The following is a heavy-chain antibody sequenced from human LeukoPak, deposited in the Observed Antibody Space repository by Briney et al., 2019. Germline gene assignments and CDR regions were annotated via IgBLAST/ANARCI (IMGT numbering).Heavy chain of an antibody. CDR1: GFTFSSYG. Sequence: PGGSLRLSCAASGFTFSSYGMHWVRQAPGKGLEWVAVIWYDGSNKYYADSVKGRFTISRDNSKNTLYLQMNSLRAEDTAVYYCARLDTVVTPADYWGQGTLVTVSS. V-gene: IGHV3-33*01. CDR2: IWYDGSNK. D-gene: IGHD4-23*01. CDR3: ARLDTVVTPADY. J-gene: IGHJ4*02.